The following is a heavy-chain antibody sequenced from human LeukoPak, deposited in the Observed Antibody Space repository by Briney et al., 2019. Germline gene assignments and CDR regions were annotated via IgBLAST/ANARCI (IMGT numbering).Heavy chain of an antibody. Sequence: SETPSLTCTVCGGSISSYYWSWIRQPAGKGLEWIGRIYYSGSTNYNPPLKSRVTISLDTSKNQFSLKLSSVTAADTAVYYCANSIDFDYGDYYFDYWGQGALVTISS. J-gene: IGHJ4*02. D-gene: IGHD4-17*01. CDR1: GGSISSYY. V-gene: IGHV4-4*07. CDR3: ANSIDFDYGDYYFDY. CDR2: IYYSGST.